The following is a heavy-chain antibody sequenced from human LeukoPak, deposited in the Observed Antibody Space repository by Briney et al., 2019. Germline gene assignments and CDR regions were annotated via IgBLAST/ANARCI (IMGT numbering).Heavy chain of an antibody. D-gene: IGHD6-19*01. V-gene: IGHV4-34*01. CDR2: INHSGST. CDR1: GGSFSGYY. Sequence: PSETLSLTCEVYGGSFSGYYWNWIRQPPGKGLEWIGEINHSGSTNYNLSLKSRVSISVDTSKNHFSLKLSSLTAADTAVYYCARDGNSYSSGWPHFDFWGQGTLVTVSS. CDR3: ARDGNSYSSGWPHFDF. J-gene: IGHJ4*02.